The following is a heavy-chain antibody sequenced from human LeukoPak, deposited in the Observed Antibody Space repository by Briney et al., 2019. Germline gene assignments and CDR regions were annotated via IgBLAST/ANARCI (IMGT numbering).Heavy chain of an antibody. CDR3: ARVGGTTGTTYYYYYGMDV. D-gene: IGHD1-1*01. J-gene: IGHJ6*02. Sequence: ASVKVSCKASGYTFTSYYMHWARQAPGQGLEWMGIINPSGGSTSYAQKFQGRVTMTRDTSTSTVYMELSSLRSEDTAVYYCARVGGTTGTTYYYYYGMDVWGQGTTVTVSS. CDR2: INPSGGST. V-gene: IGHV1-46*01. CDR1: GYTFTSYY.